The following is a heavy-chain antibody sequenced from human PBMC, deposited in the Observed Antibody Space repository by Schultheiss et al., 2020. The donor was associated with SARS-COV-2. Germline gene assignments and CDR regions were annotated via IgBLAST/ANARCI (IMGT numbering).Heavy chain of an antibody. J-gene: IGHJ6*03. CDR1: GYTFTSYY. Sequence: ASVKVSCKASGYTFTSYYMHWVRQAPGQELEWMGIINPSGGSTSYAQKFQGRVTMTRDTSTSTVYMELSRLRSDDTAVYYCARESPTYDFWSGYYLNYYYYYMDVWGKGTTVTVSS. CDR3: ARESPTYDFWSGYYLNYYYYYMDV. D-gene: IGHD3-3*01. CDR2: INPSGGST. V-gene: IGHV1-46*01.